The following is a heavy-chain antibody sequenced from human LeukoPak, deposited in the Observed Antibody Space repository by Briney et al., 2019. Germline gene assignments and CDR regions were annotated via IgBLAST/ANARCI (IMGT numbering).Heavy chain of an antibody. CDR3: ARDHDLPLGGMDV. CDR1: GGSISSGDYY. V-gene: IGHV4-30-4*01. D-gene: IGHD1-1*01. J-gene: IGHJ6*02. Sequence: PSETLSLTCTVSGGSISSGDYYWSWIRQPPGKGLEWIGYIYYSGSTYYNPSLKSRVTISVDTSKNQFSLKLSSVTAADTAVYHCARDHDLPLGGMDVWGQGTTVTVSS. CDR2: IYYSGST.